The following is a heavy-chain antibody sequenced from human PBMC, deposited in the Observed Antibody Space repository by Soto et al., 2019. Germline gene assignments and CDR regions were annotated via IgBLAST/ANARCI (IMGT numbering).Heavy chain of an antibody. CDR2: FFYNGRT. Sequence: SETLSLTCSASADSIRNSDYYSSWIRQPPGKGLEWIGSFFYNGRTYYNPSLESRVTISVDTSKNQLSLKVRSMTAADTAVYYCARHQYGVGLNSWSQGALVT. CDR1: ADSIRNSDYY. J-gene: IGHJ4*02. D-gene: IGHD4-17*01. V-gene: IGHV4-39*01. CDR3: ARHQYGVGLNS.